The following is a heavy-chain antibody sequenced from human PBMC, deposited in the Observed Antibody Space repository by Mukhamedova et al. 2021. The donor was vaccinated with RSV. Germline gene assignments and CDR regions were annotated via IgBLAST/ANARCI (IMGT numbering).Heavy chain of an antibody. J-gene: IGHJ6*01. CDR2: ISYDGSNK. CDR3: ARDLAPLARYYYYG. CDR1: GFTFSSYA. V-gene: IGHV3-30*04. Sequence: GFTFSSYAMHWVRQAPGKGLEWVAVISYDGSNKYYADSVKGRFTISRDNSKNTLYLQMTSLRAEDTAVYYCARDLAPLARYYYYG.